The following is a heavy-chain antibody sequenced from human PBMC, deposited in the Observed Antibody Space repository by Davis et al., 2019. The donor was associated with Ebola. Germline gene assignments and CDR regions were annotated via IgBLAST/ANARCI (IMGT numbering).Heavy chain of an antibody. CDR3: ARVYYDFWSGYPYYFDY. Sequence: MPSETLSLTCTVSGGSISSSSYYWGWIRQPPGKGLEWIGYIYYSGSTYYNPSLKSRVTISVDTPKNQFSLKLSSVTAADTAVYYCARVYYDFWSGYPYYFDYWGQGTLVTVSS. D-gene: IGHD3-3*01. V-gene: IGHV4-30-4*08. CDR2: IYYSGST. CDR1: GGSISSSSYY. J-gene: IGHJ4*02.